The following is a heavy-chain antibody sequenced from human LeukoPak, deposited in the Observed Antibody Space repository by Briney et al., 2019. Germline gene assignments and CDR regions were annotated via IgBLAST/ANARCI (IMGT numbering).Heavy chain of an antibody. CDR3: ARGPTEPPYGMDV. Sequence: TSETLSLTCAVYGGSFSGYYWSWIRQPPGKGLEWIGEINHSGSTNYNPSLKSRVTISVDTSKNQFSLKLSSVTAADTAVYYCARGPTEPPYGMDVWGQGTTVTVSS. V-gene: IGHV4-34*01. J-gene: IGHJ6*02. CDR1: GGSFSGYY. CDR2: INHSGST. D-gene: IGHD1-1*01.